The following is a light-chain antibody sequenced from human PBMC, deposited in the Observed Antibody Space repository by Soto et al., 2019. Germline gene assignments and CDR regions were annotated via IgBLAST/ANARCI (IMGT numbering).Light chain of an antibody. V-gene: IGKV1-33*01. CDR3: QQYESQPFT. J-gene: IGKJ4*01. Sequence: DIQMTQSPSSLSASVGDRVTITCRASQSISSYLNWYQQKRGKAPRLLISDASHLEKGVPSRFSGTRSGTDFVLAIRSLQAEDVATYYCQQYESQPFTFGGGTKV. CDR1: QSISSY. CDR2: DAS.